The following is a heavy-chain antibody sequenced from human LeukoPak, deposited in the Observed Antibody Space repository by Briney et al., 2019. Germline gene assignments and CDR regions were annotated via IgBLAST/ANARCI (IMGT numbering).Heavy chain of an antibody. CDR2: INPNSGGT. D-gene: IGHD6-13*01. V-gene: IGHV1-2*02. CDR3: ARQPGNYYYMDV. J-gene: IGHJ6*03. CDR1: GYTFTSYY. Sequence: ASVKVSCKASGYTFTSYYMHWVRQAPGQGLEWMGWINPNSGGTNYAQKFQGRVTMTRDTSISTAYMELSRLRSDDTAVYYCARQPGNYYYMDVWGKGTTVTVSS.